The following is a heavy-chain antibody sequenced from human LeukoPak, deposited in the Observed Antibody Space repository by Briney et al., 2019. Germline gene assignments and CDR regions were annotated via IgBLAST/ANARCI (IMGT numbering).Heavy chain of an antibody. CDR1: GFTFSSYA. D-gene: IGHD2-2*01. Sequence: PGRSLRPSCAASGFTFSSYAMHWVHQAPGKGLEWVAVISYDGSNKYYADSAKGRFTISRDNSKNTLYLQMNSLRAEDTAVCYCARGSVIDWSVVVPAALDYWGQGTLVTVSS. V-gene: IGHV3-30*04. CDR3: ARGSVIDWSVVVPAALDY. J-gene: IGHJ4*02. CDR2: ISYDGSNK.